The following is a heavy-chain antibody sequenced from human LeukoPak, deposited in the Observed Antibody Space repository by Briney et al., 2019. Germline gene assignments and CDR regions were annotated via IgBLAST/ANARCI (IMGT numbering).Heavy chain of an antibody. V-gene: IGHV3-21*01. CDR2: ISSSSSYI. Sequence: GGSLRLSCAASGFTFSSYSMNWVRQAPGKVLEWVSSISSSSSYIYYADSVKGRFTISRDNAKNSLYLQMNSLRAEDTAVYYCARDYDFWSGYQTNYFDYWGQGTLVTVSS. J-gene: IGHJ4*02. D-gene: IGHD3-3*01. CDR3: ARDYDFWSGYQTNYFDY. CDR1: GFTFSSYS.